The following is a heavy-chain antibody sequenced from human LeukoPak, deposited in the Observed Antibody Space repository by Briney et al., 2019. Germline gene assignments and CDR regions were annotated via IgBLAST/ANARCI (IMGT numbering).Heavy chain of an antibody. V-gene: IGHV4-59*01. CDR1: GGSISSYY. CDR3: ARLVGAPYYFDY. CDR2: IYYSGST. J-gene: IGHJ4*02. Sequence: KPSETLSLTCTVSGGSISSYYWSWIRQPPGKGLEWIGYIYYSGSTNYNPSLKSRVTISVDTSKNQFSLKLSFLTAADTAVYYCARLVGAPYYFDYWGQGTLVTVSS. D-gene: IGHD1-26*01.